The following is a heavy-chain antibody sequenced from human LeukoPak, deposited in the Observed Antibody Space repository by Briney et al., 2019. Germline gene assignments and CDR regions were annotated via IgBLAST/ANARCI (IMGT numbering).Heavy chain of an antibody. J-gene: IGHJ6*03. Sequence: PGGSLRLSCAASGFTFSSYAMHWVRQAPGKGLEYVSGISTNGGSTYYADSVKGRFTISRDNAKNSLYLQMNSLRAEDTAVYYCARGIAAANRYYYYYMDVWAKGTTVTISS. CDR3: ARGIAAANRYYYYYMDV. CDR1: GFTFSSYA. D-gene: IGHD6-13*01. CDR2: ISTNGGST. V-gene: IGHV3-64*02.